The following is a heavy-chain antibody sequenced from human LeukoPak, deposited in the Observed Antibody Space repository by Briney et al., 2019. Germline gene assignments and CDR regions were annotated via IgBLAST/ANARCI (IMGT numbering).Heavy chain of an antibody. J-gene: IGHJ3*02. V-gene: IGHV5-51*01. Sequence: GESLKICCKCSGYSFTSYWIGWVRQMLGKGLEWMGIIYPGDSDTRYSPSFQGQVTISADQSISTAYLQWSTLQPSDTAMYYCARSPSAAFDIWGQGTMVTVSS. CDR2: IYPGDSDT. CDR1: GYSFTSYW. CDR3: ARSPSAAFDI.